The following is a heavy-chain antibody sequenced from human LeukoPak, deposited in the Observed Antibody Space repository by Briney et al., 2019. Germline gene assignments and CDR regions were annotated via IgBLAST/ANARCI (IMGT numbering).Heavy chain of an antibody. CDR2: IYYSGST. CDR3: VRGGGSFDP. D-gene: IGHD3-10*01. CDR1: GGSISSGSYY. V-gene: IGHV4-39*07. Sequence: SETLSLTCTVSGGSISSGSYYWSWIRQPAGKGLEWIGSIYYSGSTYYNPSLKSRVTISVDTSKNQFSLQLNSVTPEDTAVYYCVRGGGSFDPWGQGTLVTVSS. J-gene: IGHJ5*02.